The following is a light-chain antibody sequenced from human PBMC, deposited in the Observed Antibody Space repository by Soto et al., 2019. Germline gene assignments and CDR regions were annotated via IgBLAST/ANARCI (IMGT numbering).Light chain of an antibody. CDR2: AAS. CDR3: QKYDSPPRK. Sequence: DIQMTHSPSSLSASVLYRVTISFRASQGIGNFLAWYQQKPGTVPKLLIYAASILQSGVPSRFSGSGSGTDFALTISSLQPEDVATYYCQKYDSPPRKFGQGTKVDIK. V-gene: IGKV1-27*01. J-gene: IGKJ1*01. CDR1: QGIGNF.